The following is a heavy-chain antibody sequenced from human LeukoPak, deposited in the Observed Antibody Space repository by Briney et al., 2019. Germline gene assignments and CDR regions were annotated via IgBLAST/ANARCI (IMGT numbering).Heavy chain of an antibody. CDR2: IKLDGSEK. J-gene: IGHJ3*01. D-gene: IGHD3-9*01. CDR1: GFSFSTYW. V-gene: IGHV3-7*01. CDR3: ARDRSDILTGYNDAFDF. Sequence: GGSLTLSCLASGFSFSTYWMSWVRQVPGKGLEWVATIKLDGSEKYYVDSVRGRFTSSRENAKNTLYLQMRSLRAEDTAVYYCARDRSDILTGYNDAFDFWGPGTKVTVSS.